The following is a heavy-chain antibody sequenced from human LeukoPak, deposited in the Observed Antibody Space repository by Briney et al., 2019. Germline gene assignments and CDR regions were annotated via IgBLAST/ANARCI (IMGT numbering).Heavy chain of an antibody. V-gene: IGHV4-59*01. Sequence: ETLSLTCTVSGGSISSYYWSWIRQPPGKGLEWIGYIYYSGSTNYNPSLKSRVTISVDTSKNQFSLKLSSVAAADTAVYYCAREGTTAPGEDHFDYWGQGTLVTVSS. D-gene: IGHD1-1*01. J-gene: IGHJ4*02. CDR2: IYYSGST. CDR3: AREGTTAPGEDHFDY. CDR1: GGSISSYY.